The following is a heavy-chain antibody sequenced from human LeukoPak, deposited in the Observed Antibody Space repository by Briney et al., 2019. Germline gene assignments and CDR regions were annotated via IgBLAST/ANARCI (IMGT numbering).Heavy chain of an antibody. D-gene: IGHD5-24*01. CDR3: ARERSQYYYYHYMDV. J-gene: IGHJ6*03. Sequence: SETLSLTCTVSGGSISSYYWSWIRQPAGKGLEWIGRIYTSGSTNYNPSLKSRVTMSVDTSKNQFSLKLSSVTAADTAVYYCARERSQYYYYHYMDVWGKGTTVTISS. V-gene: IGHV4-4*07. CDR1: GGSISSYY. CDR2: IYTSGST.